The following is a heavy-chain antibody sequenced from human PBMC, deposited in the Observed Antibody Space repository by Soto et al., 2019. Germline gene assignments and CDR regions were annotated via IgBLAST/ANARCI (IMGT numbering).Heavy chain of an antibody. Sequence: PGGSLRLSCTASGFIFNTYTMNWVRQAPGKGLEWVSSIGSSGGYIYYADSVKGRFTISRDNAKNSLYLQMNSLRVEDTAVYYCARDRYWGQGTLVTVSS. J-gene: IGHJ4*02. V-gene: IGHV3-21*01. CDR1: GFIFNTYT. CDR3: ARDRY. CDR2: IGSSGGYI.